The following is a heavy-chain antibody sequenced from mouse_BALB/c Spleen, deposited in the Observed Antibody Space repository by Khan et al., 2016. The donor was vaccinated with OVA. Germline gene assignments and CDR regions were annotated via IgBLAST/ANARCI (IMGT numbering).Heavy chain of an antibody. D-gene: IGHD2-13*01. CDR3: ARSLYYSDSYAMDY. CDR2: ISSTGST. J-gene: IGHJ4*01. Sequence: EVQLQESGPGLVKPSQSLSLTCTVTVYSITSDYAWNWIRQFPGNKLEWMGYISSTGSTSYNLSLKSRISITRDTSKNQFFLHLNSVTTEDTATYYCARSLYYSDSYAMDYWGQGTSVTVSS. V-gene: IGHV3-2*02. CDR1: VYSITSDYA.